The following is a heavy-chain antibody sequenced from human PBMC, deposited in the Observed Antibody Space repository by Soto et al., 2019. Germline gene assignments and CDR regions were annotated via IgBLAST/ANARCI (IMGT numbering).Heavy chain of an antibody. Sequence: EVQLLESGGGLVQPGGSLRLSCAASGFTFSSYAMSWVRQAPGKGLEWVSAISGSGGSTYYADSVKGRFTISRDNSKNTLYLQMNSLRAEYTAVYYCAKRGDYYDSRGHNDYWGQGTLVTVSS. D-gene: IGHD3-22*01. V-gene: IGHV3-23*01. CDR1: GFTFSSYA. J-gene: IGHJ4*02. CDR3: AKRGDYYDSRGHNDY. CDR2: ISGSGGST.